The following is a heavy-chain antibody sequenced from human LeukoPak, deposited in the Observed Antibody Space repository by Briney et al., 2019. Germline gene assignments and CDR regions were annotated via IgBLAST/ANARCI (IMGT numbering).Heavy chain of an antibody. CDR2: INPTGGST. D-gene: IGHD3-10*01. V-gene: IGHV1-2*06. CDR1: GYTFTSYY. Sequence: ASVKVSCKASGYTFTSYYMHWVRQAPGQGLEWMGLINPTGGSTGYAQKFQGRVTMTRDTSISTAYMELSRLRSDDTAVYYCARLGSGSYHWFDPWGQGTLVTVSS. CDR3: ARLGSGSYHWFDP. J-gene: IGHJ5*02.